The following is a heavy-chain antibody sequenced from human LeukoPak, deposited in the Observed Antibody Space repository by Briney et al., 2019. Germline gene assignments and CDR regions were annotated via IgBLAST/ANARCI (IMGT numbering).Heavy chain of an antibody. CDR1: GYTFTSYG. V-gene: IGHV1-18*01. Sequence: ASVKVSCKASGYTFTSYGISWVRQAPGQGLEWMGWISAYNGNTNYAQKLQGRVTMTTDTSTSTAYMELSSLRSEDTAVYYCARERVGSLSADAFDIWGQGTMVTVSS. D-gene: IGHD1-26*01. CDR3: ARERVGSLSADAFDI. CDR2: ISAYNGNT. J-gene: IGHJ3*02.